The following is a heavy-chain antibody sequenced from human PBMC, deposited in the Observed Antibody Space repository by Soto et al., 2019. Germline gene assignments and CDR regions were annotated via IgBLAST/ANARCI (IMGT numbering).Heavy chain of an antibody. J-gene: IGHJ5*02. Sequence: SVEVSCKPSGGTLSGYAISWVRQAPVQVIEWMGGIIPIFGTANYAQKFQGRVTITADESITTAYMELSRLSSDDTAVYYCARVGPWVPYYYDSSPYTFENWFDPWRQGNLVTVSS. CDR3: ARVGPWVPYYYDSSPYTFENWFDP. D-gene: IGHD3-22*01. V-gene: IGHV1-69*13. CDR2: IIPIFGTA. CDR1: GGTLSGYA.